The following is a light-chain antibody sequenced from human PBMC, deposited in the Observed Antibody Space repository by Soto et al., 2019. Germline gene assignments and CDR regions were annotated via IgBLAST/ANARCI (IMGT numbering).Light chain of an antibody. CDR1: QSISGY. J-gene: IGKJ2*02. CDR2: TAF. V-gene: IGKV1-39*01. Sequence: DIQMTQSPSSLSASVGDRVTITCRASQSISGYLNWYQQKPGRDPNLLIYTAFSLQSGVPSRFSGSASGTDFTLTISSLQPEDFATYYYLQTYSTPGTFGQGTKLEIK. CDR3: LQTYSTPGT.